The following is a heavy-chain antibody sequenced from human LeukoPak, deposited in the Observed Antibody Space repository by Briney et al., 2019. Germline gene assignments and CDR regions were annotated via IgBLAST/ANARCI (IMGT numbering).Heavy chain of an antibody. J-gene: IGHJ3*01. CDR3: VRVYSGSSGKNAFDV. D-gene: IGHD5-12*01. CDR2: IKEDGSKK. Sequence: PGGSLRLSCAASGFTLSYYWMSWVRQAPGKGLEWVANIKEDGSKKDYVDSVKGRFTISRDNAKDSLHLEANSLRAEDTAMYYCVRVYSGSSGKNAFDVWGQGTMVTVSS. CDR1: GFTLSYYW. V-gene: IGHV3-7*03.